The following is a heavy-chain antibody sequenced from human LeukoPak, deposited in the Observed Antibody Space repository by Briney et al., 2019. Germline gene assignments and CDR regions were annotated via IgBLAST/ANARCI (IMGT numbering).Heavy chain of an antibody. CDR2: IYYSGST. Sequence: SETLSLTCTVSGGSISSGGYCWSWIRQHPGKGLEWIGYIYYSGSTYYNPSLKSRVTISVDTSKNQFSLKLSSMTAADTAVYYCARQKCTSTSCLTKNAFDIWGQGTMVTVSS. CDR3: ARQKCTSTSCLTKNAFDI. V-gene: IGHV4-31*03. D-gene: IGHD2-2*01. CDR1: GGSISSGGYC. J-gene: IGHJ3*02.